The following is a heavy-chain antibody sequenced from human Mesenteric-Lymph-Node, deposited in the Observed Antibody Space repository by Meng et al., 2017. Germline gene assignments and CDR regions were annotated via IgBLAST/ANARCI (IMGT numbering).Heavy chain of an antibody. J-gene: IGHJ5*02. CDR3: TRGARVGATRGYVCWFDL. CDR1: YSTIGYYA. D-gene: IGHD1-26*01. CDR2: IRNKAYGGTT. Sequence: SCTASYSTIGYYAMCWVREAAGEGLEWGGFIRNKAYGGTTEYAASVKGRSTISRDDSKSIAYLQMNTLKTEDTAVYYCTRGARVGATRGYVCWFDLWGQGTLVTVSS. V-gene: IGHV3-49*02.